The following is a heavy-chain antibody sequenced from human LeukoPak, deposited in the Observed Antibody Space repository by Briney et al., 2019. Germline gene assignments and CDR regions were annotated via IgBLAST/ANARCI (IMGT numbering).Heavy chain of an antibody. D-gene: IGHD5-12*01. CDR2: LHADGNEK. CDR3: ARGGYSFDY. Sequence: PGGSLILSCAAYGFILSGYWMSWVRQAPGKGLEWVARLHADGNEKYFVHSVKGRFTVSRDNAKNSLYLQMNSLRVEDTAVYYCARGGYSFDYLGQGTLVTVSS. V-gene: IGHV3-7*01. CDR1: GFILSGYW. J-gene: IGHJ4*02.